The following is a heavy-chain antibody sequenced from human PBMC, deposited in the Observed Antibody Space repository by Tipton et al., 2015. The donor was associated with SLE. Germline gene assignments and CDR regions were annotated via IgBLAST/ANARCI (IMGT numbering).Heavy chain of an antibody. J-gene: IGHJ3*02. CDR2: MNPNSANT. CDR1: GYSFTSYD. V-gene: IGHV1-8*02. Sequence: QVQLVQSGAEVKKPGASVKVSCKASGYSFTSYDINWVRQAIGQGLEWMGWMNPNSANTGYAQKFQGRVTMTRNTSVSTAYMELSSLRSEDTAVYYCAKAYCSGGNCYTVHAFDIWGQGTMVTVSS. D-gene: IGHD2-15*01. CDR3: AKAYCSGGNCYTVHAFDI.